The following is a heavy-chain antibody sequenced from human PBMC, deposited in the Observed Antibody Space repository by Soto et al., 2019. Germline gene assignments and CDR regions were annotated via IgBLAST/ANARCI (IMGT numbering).Heavy chain of an antibody. CDR1: GGSISSYY. CDR2: IYYSGST. D-gene: IGHD2-15*01. CDR3: ARLGYCSGGSCYGYYYMDV. V-gene: IGHV4-59*08. J-gene: IGHJ6*03. Sequence: PSATLSLTCTVSGGSISSYYWSWIRQPPGKGLEWIGYIYYSGSTNYNPSLKSRVTISVDTSKNQFSLKLSSVTAADTAVYYCARLGYCSGGSCYGYYYMDVWGKGTTVTVSS.